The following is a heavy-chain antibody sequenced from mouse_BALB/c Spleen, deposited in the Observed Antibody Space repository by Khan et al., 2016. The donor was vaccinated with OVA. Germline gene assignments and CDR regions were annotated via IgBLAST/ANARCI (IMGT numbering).Heavy chain of an antibody. D-gene: IGHD1-2*01. CDR2: IWGDGST. J-gene: IGHJ3*01. V-gene: IGHV2-6-7*01. CDR3: ARELRLGGFAY. Sequence: QKESGPGLVAPSQNLSITCTVSGFSLTGYGVNWVRQPPGKGLEWLGMIWGDGSTDYNSALKSRLSISKDNSQSQVFLKMNSLQTDDTARYYCARELRLGGFAYGGQGTLVTVSA. CDR1: GFSLTGYG.